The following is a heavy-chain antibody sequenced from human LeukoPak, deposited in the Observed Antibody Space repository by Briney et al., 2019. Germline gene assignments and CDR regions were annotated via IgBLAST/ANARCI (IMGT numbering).Heavy chain of an antibody. CDR3: GEDAGALHPVDFDI. Sequence: GGSLSLSCAASGFSFDDYGMRWVRPAPGKGLGWVSFISGVVGSTYYADSVKGRFTISRDNSKHSLYLRMNSLRTEETAMYYCGEDAGALHPVDFDIWGQGKMVTVSS. J-gene: IGHJ3*02. CDR2: ISGVVGST. V-gene: IGHV3-43*02. CDR1: GFSFDDYG. D-gene: IGHD2-8*02.